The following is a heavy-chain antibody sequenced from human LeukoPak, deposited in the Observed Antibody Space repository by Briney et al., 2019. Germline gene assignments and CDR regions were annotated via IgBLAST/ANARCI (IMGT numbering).Heavy chain of an antibody. Sequence: PGASVKVSCKASGYTFTSYGISWVRQAPGQGLEWMGWISAYNGDTNYAQNLQGRVTMTTDTSTTTAYMQLRSLRSDDTAVYYCARGLAAPKGLGIEYWGQGTLVTVSS. CDR2: ISAYNGDT. CDR3: ARGLAAPKGLGIEY. CDR1: GYTFTSYG. J-gene: IGHJ4*02. V-gene: IGHV1-18*01. D-gene: IGHD6-13*01.